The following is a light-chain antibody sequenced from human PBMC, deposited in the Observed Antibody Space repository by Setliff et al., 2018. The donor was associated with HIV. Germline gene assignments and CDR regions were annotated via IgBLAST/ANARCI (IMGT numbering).Light chain of an antibody. CDR1: SSDVGRYNY. CDR2: DVS. Sequence: QSVLTKPASVSGSPGQSITISCTGTSSDVGRYNYVSWYQQHPGKTPKLIIYDVSKWPSGVSNRFSASKSGNTASLTISGLQAEDEADYYCCSYTIISTYVFGTGTKV. CDR3: CSYTIISTYV. J-gene: IGLJ1*01. V-gene: IGLV2-14*03.